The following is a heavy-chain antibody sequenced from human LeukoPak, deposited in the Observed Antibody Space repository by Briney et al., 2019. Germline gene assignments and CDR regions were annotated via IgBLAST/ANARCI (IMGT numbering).Heavy chain of an antibody. J-gene: IGHJ6*03. CDR3: ARESRTIFGVVIIRDYYYYMDV. CDR2: ISSSSSTI. V-gene: IGHV3-48*01. CDR1: GFTFSSSS. D-gene: IGHD3-3*01. Sequence: GGSLRLSCAASGFTFSSSSTNWGRQAPGKGLEWVSYISSSSSTIYYADSVKGRFTITRDNAKNSMYLQINSLRAEDTAVYYCARESRTIFGVVIIRDYYYYMDVWGKGTTVTVSS.